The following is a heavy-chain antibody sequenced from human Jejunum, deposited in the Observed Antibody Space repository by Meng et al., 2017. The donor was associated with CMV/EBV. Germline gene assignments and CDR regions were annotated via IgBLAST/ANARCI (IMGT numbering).Heavy chain of an antibody. CDR1: GFAFNNYA. D-gene: IGHD5-18*01. CDR3: ARGYNYGPHDY. Sequence: ASGFAFNNYAIPWVRQAPGKGLEWVTLISYDGSNKFYADSVKGRFTISRDNSKNTVYVQMNSLRVEDTAMYFCARGYNYGPHDYWGQGTLVTVSS. CDR2: ISYDGSNK. J-gene: IGHJ4*02. V-gene: IGHV3-30-3*01.